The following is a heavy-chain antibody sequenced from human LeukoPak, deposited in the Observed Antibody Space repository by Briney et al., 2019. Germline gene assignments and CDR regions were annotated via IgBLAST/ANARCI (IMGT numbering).Heavy chain of an antibody. CDR2: INPNSGGT. D-gene: IGHD3-10*01. J-gene: IGHJ4*02. CDR3: ASPGGMVRGDLDY. CDR1: GYSFTDYY. Sequence: ASVKVSCKASGYSFTDYYLFWVRQAPGQGLEWMGWINPNSGGTNYAQKFQGRVTMTRDTSISTAYMELSRLTSDDTAVYYCASPGGMVRGDLDYWGQGTLVTVSS. V-gene: IGHV1-2*02.